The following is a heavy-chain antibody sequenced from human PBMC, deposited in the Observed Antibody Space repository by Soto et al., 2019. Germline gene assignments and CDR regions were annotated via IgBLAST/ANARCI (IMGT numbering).Heavy chain of an antibody. Sequence: PGESLKISCKGSGYSFTSYWIGWVRQMPGKGLEWMGIIHPGDSDTRYSPSFQGQATISADKSISTAYLQWSSLKASDTAMYYCASNIVVAGHGGYYYYGMDVWGQGTTVTVSS. J-gene: IGHJ6*02. D-gene: IGHD6-19*01. CDR1: GYSFTSYW. V-gene: IGHV5-51*01. CDR3: ASNIVVAGHGGYYYYGMDV. CDR2: IHPGDSDT.